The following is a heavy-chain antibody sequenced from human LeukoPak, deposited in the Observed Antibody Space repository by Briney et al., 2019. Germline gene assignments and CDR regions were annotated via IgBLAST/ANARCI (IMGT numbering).Heavy chain of an antibody. CDR1: GYTLTELS. J-gene: IGHJ4*02. D-gene: IGHD1-26*01. CDR2: FDPEDGET. V-gene: IGHV1-24*01. CDR3: ATGLVGATDFDY. Sequence: ASVKVSCKVSGYTLTELSMHWVRQAPGKGLEWMGGFDPEDGETIYAQKLKGRVTMTEDTSTDTAYMELSSLRSEDTAVYYCATGLVGATDFDYWGQGTLVTVSS.